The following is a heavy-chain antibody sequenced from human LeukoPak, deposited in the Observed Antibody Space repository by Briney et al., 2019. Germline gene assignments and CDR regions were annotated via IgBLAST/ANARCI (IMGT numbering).Heavy chain of an antibody. CDR3: ARDYYGSGSYL. V-gene: IGHV3-7*03. D-gene: IGHD3-10*01. CDR1: GLTFSSYW. Sequence: GGSLRLSCAASGLTFSSYWMSWVRQAPGKGLEWVANIKQDGSEKYYVDSVKGRFTISRDNAKNSLYLQMNSLRAEDTAVYYCARDYYGSGSYLWGQGTMVTVSS. CDR2: IKQDGSEK. J-gene: IGHJ3*01.